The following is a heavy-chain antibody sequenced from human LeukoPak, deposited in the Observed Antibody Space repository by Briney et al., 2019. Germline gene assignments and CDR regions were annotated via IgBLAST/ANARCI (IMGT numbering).Heavy chain of an antibody. CDR1: GFTFSSYE. J-gene: IGHJ6*02. CDR2: ISSNGDST. CDR3: ARDRPGDV. Sequence: PGGSLRLSCAASGFTFSSYEMHWVRQARGKGLEYVSAISSNGDSTYYANFVKGRFIISRDNSKNTLYLQMGSLRPEDMAVYYCARDRPGDVWGEGTTVTVSS. V-gene: IGHV3-64*01.